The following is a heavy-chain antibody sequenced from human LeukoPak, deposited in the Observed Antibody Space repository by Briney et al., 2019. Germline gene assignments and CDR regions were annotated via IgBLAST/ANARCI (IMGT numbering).Heavy chain of an antibody. Sequence: PGGSLRLSCTASGFAFTNYGMNWVRQALGKGLEWVSGVTASGGTTYYADSVKGRFTMSRDNAKKSLYLQMNSLRAEDTAVYYCARAKFDSSGYYYRGFDIWGQGTMVTVSS. CDR3: ARAKFDSSGYYYRGFDI. V-gene: IGHV3-48*04. CDR1: GFAFTNYG. CDR2: VTASGGTT. D-gene: IGHD3-22*01. J-gene: IGHJ3*02.